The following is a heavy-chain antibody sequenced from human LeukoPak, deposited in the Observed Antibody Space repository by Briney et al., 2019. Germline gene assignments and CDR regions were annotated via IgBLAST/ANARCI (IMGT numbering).Heavy chain of an antibody. Sequence: PGESLQISSKGSGYTFTTYWIGWVRPMPGKGLEWMGIIYPGDSDPRYSPSFQGQVTISADKSISTAYLQWSSLKASDSAMYYGVRHGVGSSWFGFDYWGQGTLVTVSS. CDR2: IYPGDSDP. J-gene: IGHJ4*02. CDR1: GYTFTTYW. CDR3: VRHGVGSSWFGFDY. D-gene: IGHD6-13*01. V-gene: IGHV5-51*01.